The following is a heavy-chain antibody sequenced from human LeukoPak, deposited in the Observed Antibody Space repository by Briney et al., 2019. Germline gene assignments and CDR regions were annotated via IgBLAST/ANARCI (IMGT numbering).Heavy chain of an antibody. CDR2: INPNSGGT. Sequence: ASVKVSCKASGYTFTGYYMHWVRQAPGQGLEWMGWINPNSGGTNYAQKFQGRVTMTRDTSISTAYMELSRLRSDDTAVYYCARDSVVISAFDIWGQGTMVTVSS. CDR3: ARDSVVISAFDI. V-gene: IGHV1-2*02. CDR1: GYTFTGYY. D-gene: IGHD3-22*01. J-gene: IGHJ3*02.